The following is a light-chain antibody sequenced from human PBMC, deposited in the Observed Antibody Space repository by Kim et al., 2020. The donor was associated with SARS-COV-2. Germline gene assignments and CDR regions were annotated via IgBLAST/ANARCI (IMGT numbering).Light chain of an antibody. V-gene: IGLV10-54*01. J-gene: IGLJ3*02. CDR2: RNN. CDR1: GNNVGNQG. Sequence: QTATLTCTGNGNNVGNQGAAWLQQHQGHPPKLLIYRNNNRPSGISERLSASRSGNTASLTITGLQPEDEADYYCSAWDSSLSAWVFGGGTQLTVL. CDR3: SAWDSSLSAWV.